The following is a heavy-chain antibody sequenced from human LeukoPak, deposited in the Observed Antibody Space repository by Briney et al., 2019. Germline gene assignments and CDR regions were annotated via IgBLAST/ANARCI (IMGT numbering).Heavy chain of an antibody. J-gene: IGHJ6*02. CDR2: ISGSGATT. CDR3: AKGLWGAYYYGMDV. V-gene: IGHV3-23*01. Sequence: GGSLRLSCAASGFTFSNYWMHWVRQAPGKGLVWVSVISGSGATTDHADSVMGRFTISRDNSKNTLYLQLDSLRADDTAVYFCAKGLWGAYYYGMDVWGQGTTVTVSS. CDR1: GFTFSNYW. D-gene: IGHD3-16*01.